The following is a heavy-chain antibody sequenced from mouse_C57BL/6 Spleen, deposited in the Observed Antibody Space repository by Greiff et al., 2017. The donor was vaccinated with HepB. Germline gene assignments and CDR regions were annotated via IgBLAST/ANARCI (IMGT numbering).Heavy chain of an antibody. Sequence: EVQLQESGGGLVKPGGSLKLSCAASGFTFSDYGMHWVRQAPEKGLEWVAYISSGSSTIYYADTVKGRFTISRDNAKNTLFLQMTSLRSEDTAMYYCARSSAQRGFAYWGQGTLVTVSA. CDR1: GFTFSDYG. CDR3: ARSSAQRGFAY. D-gene: IGHD3-1*01. V-gene: IGHV5-17*01. CDR2: ISSGSSTI. J-gene: IGHJ3*01.